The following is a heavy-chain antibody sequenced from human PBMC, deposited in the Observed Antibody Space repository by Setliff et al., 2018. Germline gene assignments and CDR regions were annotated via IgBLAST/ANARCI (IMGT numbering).Heavy chain of an antibody. CDR2: INHSGST. Sequence: PSETLSLTCAVYGGSFSGYYWSWIRQPPGKGLEWIGEINHSGSTNYNPSLKSRVTISVDTSKNQFSLKLSSVTAADTAVYYCARTPYYYGSGSYLNTSDYWGQGTLVTVSS. D-gene: IGHD3-10*01. CDR3: ARTPYYYGSGSYLNTSDY. J-gene: IGHJ4*02. V-gene: IGHV4-34*01. CDR1: GGSFSGYY.